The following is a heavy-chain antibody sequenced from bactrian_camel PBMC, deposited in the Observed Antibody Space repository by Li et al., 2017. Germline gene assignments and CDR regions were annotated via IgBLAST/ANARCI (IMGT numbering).Heavy chain of an antibody. CDR2: YFSGGGT. J-gene: IGHJ7*01. CDR1: GWRYSRNC. Sequence: QLVESGGGSVQAGGSLTLSCAVSGWRYSRNCMGWFRQAPGKEREGVAQYFSGGGTTYADSVKGRFTVSQDNAKNTLYLQMNSLKPEDTAMYYCAAATRQECPIEGYYYTEYGMDYWGNGTQVTVS. D-gene: IGHD2*01. V-gene: IGHV3S53*01.